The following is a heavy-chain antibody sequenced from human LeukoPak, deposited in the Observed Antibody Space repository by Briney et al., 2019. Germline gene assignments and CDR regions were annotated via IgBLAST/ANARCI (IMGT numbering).Heavy chain of an antibody. V-gene: IGHV3-7*01. Sequence: GGSLRLSCAASGFTFSSYAMSWVRQAPGKGLEWVANIKQDGSEKYYVDSVKGRFTISRDNAKNSLYLQMNSLRAEDTAVYYCARGLSGYSYGYEDYWGQGTLVTVSS. CDR3: ARGLSGYSYGYEDY. CDR2: IKQDGSEK. J-gene: IGHJ4*02. CDR1: GFTFSSYA. D-gene: IGHD5-18*01.